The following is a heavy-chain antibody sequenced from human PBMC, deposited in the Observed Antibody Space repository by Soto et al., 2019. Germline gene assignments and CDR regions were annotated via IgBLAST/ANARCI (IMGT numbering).Heavy chain of an antibody. Sequence: ASVKVSCKVSGYTLTELSMHWVRQAPGKGLEWMGGFDPEDGETIYAQKFQGRVTMTEDTSTDTAYMELSSLRSEDTAVYYCATGWDIVATITFDYCGQGTLVTVSS. V-gene: IGHV1-24*01. D-gene: IGHD5-12*01. J-gene: IGHJ4*02. CDR3: ATGWDIVATITFDY. CDR1: GYTLTELS. CDR2: FDPEDGET.